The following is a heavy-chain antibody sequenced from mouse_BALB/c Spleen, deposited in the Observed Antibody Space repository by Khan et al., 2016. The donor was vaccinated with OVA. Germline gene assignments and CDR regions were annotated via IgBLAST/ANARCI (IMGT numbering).Heavy chain of an antibody. J-gene: IGHJ3*01. V-gene: IGHV1S81*02. CDR3: TRTGYGSFVY. D-gene: IGHD2-2*01. Sequence: QVQLQQSGAELVKPGASVKLSCKTSGYTFTCYYMYWVKQRPGQGLEWIGEINPSNGGTNFNEKFKSKATLTVDKSSSTAYMQLSSLTSEDSAVYCGTRTGYGSFVYWGQGTLVTVSA. CDR1: GYTFTCYY. CDR2: INPSNGGT.